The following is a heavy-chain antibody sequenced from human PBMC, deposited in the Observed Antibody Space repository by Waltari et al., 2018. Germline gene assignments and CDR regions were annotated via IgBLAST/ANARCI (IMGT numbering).Heavy chain of an antibody. CDR2: INHSGST. V-gene: IGHV4-34*01. J-gene: IGHJ6*03. CDR1: GGSFSGYY. CDR3: AIARVYIYGWDAVSSRWSSKVYYYMDV. D-gene: IGHD6-13*01. Sequence: VQLQQWGAGLLKPSETLSLTCAVHGGSFSGYYWSWIRKPPGKGLEWIGEINHSGSTNSFPALRIRITITVETSKNQFSLQLSSVTAADTAVYYVAIARVYIYGWDAVSSRWSSKVYYYMDVWGKGTTVTISS.